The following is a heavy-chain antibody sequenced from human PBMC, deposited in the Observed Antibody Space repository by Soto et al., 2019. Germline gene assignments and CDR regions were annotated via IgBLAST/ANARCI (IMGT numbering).Heavy chain of an antibody. J-gene: IGHJ4*02. D-gene: IGHD3-22*01. CDR1: GFTFDDYG. CDR2: INWNGGSS. V-gene: IGHV3-20*04. CDR3: ARDLSTMIVVAPNYFDY. Sequence: PGGSLRLSCATSGFTFDDYGMSWVRQTPGRGLEWVSGINWNGGSSGYADSVKGRFTISRDNAKNSLYLQMSSLRAEDTALYYCARDLSTMIVVAPNYFDYWGQGTLVTVSS.